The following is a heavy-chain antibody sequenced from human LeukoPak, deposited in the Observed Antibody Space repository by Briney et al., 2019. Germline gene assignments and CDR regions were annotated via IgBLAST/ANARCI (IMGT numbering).Heavy chain of an antibody. D-gene: IGHD2-21*01. CDR2: IYSGGST. V-gene: IGHV3-53*01. CDR3: ASAREYCGSAECYEYFQH. J-gene: IGHJ1*01. CDR1: GFTVGTNS. Sequence: PGGSLRLSCAASGFTVGTNSMSWLRQSPGKGLEWVSVIYSGGSTYYADSVNGRFTISRDNSRNTLFLQMNSLRAEDTALYYCASAREYCGSAECYEYFQHWGQGTLVTVSS.